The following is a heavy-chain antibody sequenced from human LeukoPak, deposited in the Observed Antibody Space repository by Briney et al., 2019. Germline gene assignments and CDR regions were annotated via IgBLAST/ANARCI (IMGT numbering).Heavy chain of an antibody. V-gene: IGHV3-7*01. Sequence: QTGGSLRLSCAASGFTFSSYWMSWVRQAPGKGLEGVANIKQDGSEKYYVDSVKGRFTISRDNAKNSLYLQMNSLRAEDTAVYYCAELGITMIGGVWGKGTTVTISS. J-gene: IGHJ6*04. CDR3: AELGITMIGGV. CDR1: GFTFSSYW. CDR2: IKQDGSEK. D-gene: IGHD3-10*02.